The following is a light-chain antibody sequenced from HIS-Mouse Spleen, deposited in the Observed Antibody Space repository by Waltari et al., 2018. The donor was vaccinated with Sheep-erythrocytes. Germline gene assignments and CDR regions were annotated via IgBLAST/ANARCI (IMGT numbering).Light chain of an antibody. CDR3: QQYYSYPPT. V-gene: IGKV1-8*01. Sequence: AIRMPPSPSSFAASTGDRVTITCRASQGISSYLACYQQKPGKAPKLLIYAASTLQSGVPSRFSGSGSGTDFTLTISCLQSEDFATYYCQQYYSYPPTFGQGTKVEIK. CDR1: QGISSY. CDR2: AAS. J-gene: IGKJ1*01.